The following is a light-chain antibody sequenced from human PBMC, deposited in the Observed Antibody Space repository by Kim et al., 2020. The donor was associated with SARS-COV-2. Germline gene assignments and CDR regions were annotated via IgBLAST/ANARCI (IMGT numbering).Light chain of an antibody. V-gene: IGLV3-1*01. J-gene: IGLJ3*02. CDR3: QAWDGSTAV. CDR1: KLGDKH. CDR2: QDI. Sequence: SYELTQPPSVSVSPGQTASITCSGHKLGDKHAYWYQQKPGQSPVLVIYQDIKRPSGIPERFSGSNSGNTVTLTISGTQSMDEADYYCQAWDGSTAVFGGG.